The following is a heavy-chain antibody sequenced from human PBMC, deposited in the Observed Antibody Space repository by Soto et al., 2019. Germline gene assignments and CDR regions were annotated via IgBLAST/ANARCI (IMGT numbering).Heavy chain of an antibody. CDR1: GVTFSSYA. V-gene: IGHV1-69*01. CDR3: PREPDPTVATVPEDWFDP. J-gene: IGHJ5*02. Sequence: QVQLVQSGAEVKKPGSSVKVSCKASGVTFSSYAISWVRQAPGQGLEWMGGIIPIFGTANYAQKFQGRVTITADESTSTAYMELSSLRSEDTAVYYCPREPDPTVATVPEDWFDPWGQGTLVTVSS. D-gene: IGHD5-12*01. CDR2: IIPIFGTA.